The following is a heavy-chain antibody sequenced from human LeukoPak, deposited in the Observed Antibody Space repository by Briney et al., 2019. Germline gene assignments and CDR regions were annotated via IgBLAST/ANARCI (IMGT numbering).Heavy chain of an antibody. CDR3: ARLSVDYDILTGYYGWYFDY. V-gene: IGHV4-59*08. Sequence: SETLSLTCTVSGGSISSYYWSWIRQPPGKGLEWIGYIYYSGSTNYNPSLKSRVTISVDTSKNQFSLKLSSVTAADTAVYYCARLSVDYDILTGYYGWYFDYWGQGTLVTVSS. D-gene: IGHD3-9*01. CDR1: GGSISSYY. CDR2: IYYSGST. J-gene: IGHJ4*02.